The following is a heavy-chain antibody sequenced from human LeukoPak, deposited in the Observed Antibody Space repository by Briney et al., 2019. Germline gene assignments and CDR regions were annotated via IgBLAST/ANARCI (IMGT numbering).Heavy chain of an antibody. J-gene: IGHJ4*02. CDR2: INHSGST. CDR3: ARRYSGSYHNVIDY. D-gene: IGHD1-26*01. CDR1: GGPFNDYY. V-gene: IGHV4-34*01. Sequence: SETLSLTCAVYGGPFNDYYWNWLRQPPGKGLEWIGEINHSGSTNYNPSLKSRVTISVDTSKNQFSLKLSSVTAADTAVYYCARRYSGSYHNVIDYWGQGTLVTVSS.